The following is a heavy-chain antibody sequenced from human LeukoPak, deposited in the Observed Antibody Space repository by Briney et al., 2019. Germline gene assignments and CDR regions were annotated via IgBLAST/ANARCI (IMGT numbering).Heavy chain of an antibody. CDR3: VPSSSAPDFDY. J-gene: IGHJ4*02. CDR1: GFTFSSYS. Sequence: GGSLRLSCASSGFTFSSYSMNWVRQAPGKGLEWVSSISSSSSYIYYADSVKGRFTISRDNAKNSLYLQMNSLRAEDTAVYYCVPSSSAPDFDYWGQGTLVTVSS. V-gene: IGHV3-21*01. D-gene: IGHD6-6*01. CDR2: ISSSSSYI.